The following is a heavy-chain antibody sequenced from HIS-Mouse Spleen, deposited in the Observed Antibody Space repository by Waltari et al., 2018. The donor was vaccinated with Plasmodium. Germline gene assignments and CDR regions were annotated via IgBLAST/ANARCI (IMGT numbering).Heavy chain of an antibody. D-gene: IGHD1-7*01. CDR2: IYYMGTT. CDR3: ARDRITGTSYFDY. CDR1: GGSISSSSYY. V-gene: IGHV4-39*07. J-gene: IGHJ4*02. Sequence: QLQLQESGPGLVKPSETLSLTCTVSGGSISSSSYYWGRNRQPPGKGLEWIGSIYYMGTTYYNPSLKSRVTISVDTSKNQFSLKLSSVTAADTAVYYCARDRITGTSYFDYWGQGTLVTVSS.